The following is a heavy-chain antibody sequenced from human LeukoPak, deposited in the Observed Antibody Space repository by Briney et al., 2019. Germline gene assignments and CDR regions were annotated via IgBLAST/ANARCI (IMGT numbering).Heavy chain of an antibody. CDR2: ISGLSSYT. Sequence: GGSLRLSCPASGFTFSDYDMNWVRRPPGEGLEWVSSISGLSSYTYYGESVKGRFSISRDNAKNSLYLQTNSLGAEDTATYYCGRAFPPLRTSSAGDLWGQGILVTVSS. V-gene: IGHV3-21*01. CDR1: GFTFSDYD. J-gene: IGHJ4*02. CDR3: GRAFPPLRTSSAGDL. D-gene: IGHD3-16*01.